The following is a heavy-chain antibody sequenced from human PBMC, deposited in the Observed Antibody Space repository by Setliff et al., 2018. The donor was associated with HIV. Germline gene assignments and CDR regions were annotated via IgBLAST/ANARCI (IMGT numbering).Heavy chain of an antibody. V-gene: IGHV3-33*01. D-gene: IGHD4-17*01. J-gene: IGHJ6*03. Sequence: GGSLRLSCAASGFTFSDYGMDWVRQAPGKGLEWVAVIWYDGSNKYYADSVKGRFTISRDNSKNTLYLQMNSLRAEDTAVYYCARGLKNEVDYGGNSKYYSYYYMDVWGKGTTVTVSS. CDR1: GFTFSDYG. CDR2: IWYDGSNK. CDR3: ARGLKNEVDYGGNSKYYSYYYMDV.